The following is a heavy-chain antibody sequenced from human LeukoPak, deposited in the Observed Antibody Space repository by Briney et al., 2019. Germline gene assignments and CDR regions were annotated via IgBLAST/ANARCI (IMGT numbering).Heavy chain of an antibody. D-gene: IGHD5-18*01. CDR2: IIPIFGTA. J-gene: IGHJ6*03. CDR3: AGLQLWDNYYYDNYMDV. Sequence: GSSVKVSCKASGGTFSSYAISWVRQAPGQGLEWMGGIIPIFGTANYAQKFQGRVTITTDESTSTAYMERSRLISEDTAVYYCAGLQLWDNYYYDNYMDVWGKGATVTVSS. V-gene: IGHV1-69*05. CDR1: GGTFSSYA.